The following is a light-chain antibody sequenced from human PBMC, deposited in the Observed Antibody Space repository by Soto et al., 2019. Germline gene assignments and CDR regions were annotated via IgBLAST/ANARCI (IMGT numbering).Light chain of an antibody. Sequence: QSVLTQPPSASGTPGQRVTISCSGSSSNIGGNYVYWYQQLPGAAPKLLIYLNDQRPSGVPDRFFGSKSGTSASLAISGLRSEDEAEYYCAAWDDSLVVFGGGTQLTVL. V-gene: IGLV1-47*02. J-gene: IGLJ2*01. CDR3: AAWDDSLVV. CDR2: LND. CDR1: SSNIGGNY.